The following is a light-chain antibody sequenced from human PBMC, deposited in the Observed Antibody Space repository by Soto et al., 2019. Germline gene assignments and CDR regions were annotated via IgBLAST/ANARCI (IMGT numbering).Light chain of an antibody. CDR1: QAIRTS. CDR2: EAS. Sequence: ANPMTQSPSSLSASLGDKVTISCRASQAIRTSLVRYQQRSGRAPNLLIAEASSRHSGVPSRFSASGFGTDFSLTISGLQPEDFATYYCLQDATYPWTFGQGTRVDIK. V-gene: IGKV1-6*01. J-gene: IGKJ1*01. CDR3: LQDATYPWT.